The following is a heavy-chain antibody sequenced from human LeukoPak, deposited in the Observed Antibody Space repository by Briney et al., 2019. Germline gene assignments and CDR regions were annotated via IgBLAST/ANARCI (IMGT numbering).Heavy chain of an antibody. J-gene: IGHJ4*02. CDR3: ARAGWIITSGIDY. V-gene: IGHV4-4*07. D-gene: IGHD3-10*01. CDR2: IHSSGIT. CDR1: GGSVNDYY. Sequence: PSETLSLTCTVSGGSVNDYYWSWIRQPAGKGLEWIGRIHSSGITNYTPSLGSRVTISVDTSKNEFSLNLNSVTAAGTAVYYCARAGWIITSGIDYWGQGALVTVSS.